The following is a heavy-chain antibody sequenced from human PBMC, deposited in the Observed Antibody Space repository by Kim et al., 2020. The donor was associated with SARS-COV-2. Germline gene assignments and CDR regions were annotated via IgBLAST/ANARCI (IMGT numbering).Heavy chain of an antibody. CDR2: IYYSGST. Sequence: SETLSLTCTVSGGSISSSSYYWGWIRQPPGKGLEWIGSIYYSGSTYYNPSLKSRVTISVDTSKNQCSLKLSSVTAADTAVYYCARRGYSYGFSFGGMDVWGQGTTVTVSS. J-gene: IGHJ6*02. V-gene: IGHV4-39*01. D-gene: IGHD5-18*01. CDR1: GGSISSSSYY. CDR3: ARRGYSYGFSFGGMDV.